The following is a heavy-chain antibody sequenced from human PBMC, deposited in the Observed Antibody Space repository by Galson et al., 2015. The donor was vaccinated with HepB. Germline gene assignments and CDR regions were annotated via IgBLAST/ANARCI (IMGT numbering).Heavy chain of an antibody. CDR2: ISYDGTKK. D-gene: IGHD2-15*01. Sequence: FLRLSCAASGFTFKHYAMHWVRQAPGKGLEWVAVISYDGTKKYYADSVKGRFTISRDTSKNTLYLQVNSLRVDDAAVYYCARGGHCNTGNCYSYYYYHNMDVWGQGATVTVSS. CDR3: ARGGHCNTGNCYSYYYYHNMDV. J-gene: IGHJ6*02. V-gene: IGHV3-30*04. CDR1: GFTFKHYA.